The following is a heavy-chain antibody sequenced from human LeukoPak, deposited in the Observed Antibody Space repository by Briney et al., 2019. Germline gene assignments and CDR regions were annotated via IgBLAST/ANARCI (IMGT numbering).Heavy chain of an antibody. J-gene: IGHJ4*02. V-gene: IGHV3-23*01. CDR2: ISGSGGST. CDR1: GFTFSSYA. D-gene: IGHD6-19*01. CDR3: ARARTMYSSGWYQVVNFDY. Sequence: GGSLRLSCAASGFTFSSYAMSWVRQAPGKGLEWVSAISGSGGSTYYADSVKGRFTISRDNAKNSLYLQMNSLRAEDTAVYYCARARTMYSSGWYQVVNFDYWGQGTLVTVSS.